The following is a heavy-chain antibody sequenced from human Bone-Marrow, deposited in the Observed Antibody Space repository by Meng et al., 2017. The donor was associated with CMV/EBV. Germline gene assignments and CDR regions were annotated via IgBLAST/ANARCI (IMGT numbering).Heavy chain of an antibody. D-gene: IGHD6-13*01. V-gene: IGHV1-2*02. CDR1: GYTFTGYY. CDR3: ARGATGYSSLNWFDP. J-gene: IGHJ5*02. CDR2: INPNSGGT. Sequence: ASVKVSCKASGYTFTGYYMHWVRQAPGQGLEWMGWINPNSGGTNYAQKFQGRVTMTRDTSISTAYMELSRLGSDDTAVYYCARGATGYSSLNWFDPWGQGTLVTVSS.